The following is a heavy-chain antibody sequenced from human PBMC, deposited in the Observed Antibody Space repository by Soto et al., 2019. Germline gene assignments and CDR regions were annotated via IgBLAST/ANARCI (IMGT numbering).Heavy chain of an antibody. V-gene: IGHV3-64D*08. D-gene: IGHD4-4*01. CDR2: ITYNGGST. Sequence: GGSLRLSCSASGISFITTAMHWVRQAPGKGLEYVSGITYNGGSTYYADSVKGRFTISRDNSKNTLYLQMSSLRAADTALYYCVKGGRTTVTEFDYWGKGTLVTVSS. CDR1: GISFITTA. J-gene: IGHJ4*02. CDR3: VKGGRTTVTEFDY.